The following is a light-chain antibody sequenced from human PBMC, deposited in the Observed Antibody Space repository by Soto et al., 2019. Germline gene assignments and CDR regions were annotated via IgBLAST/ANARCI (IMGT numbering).Light chain of an antibody. Sequence: DIQMTQSPSSLSASVGDRVTITCRASQSISSYLNWYQQKPGKAPKLLIYAASSLQSVVPSRFSGSGSGTDFTLTISSLQPADFATYYCQQSYSTPPVTFGGGTKVEIK. V-gene: IGKV1-39*01. CDR2: AAS. J-gene: IGKJ4*01. CDR1: QSISSY. CDR3: QQSYSTPPVT.